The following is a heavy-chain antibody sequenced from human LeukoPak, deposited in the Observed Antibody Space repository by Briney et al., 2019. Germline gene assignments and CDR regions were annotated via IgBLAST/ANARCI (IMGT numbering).Heavy chain of an antibody. CDR3: ARRPDCSGGSCPARGAFDI. CDR1: SNYG. J-gene: IGHJ3*02. Sequence: SNYGMHWVRQPPGKGLEWIGSIYYSGSTYYNPSLKSRVTISVDTSKNQFSLKLSSVTAADTAVYYCARRPDCSGGSCPARGAFDIWGQGTMVTVSS. CDR2: IYYSGST. D-gene: IGHD2-15*01. V-gene: IGHV4-39*01.